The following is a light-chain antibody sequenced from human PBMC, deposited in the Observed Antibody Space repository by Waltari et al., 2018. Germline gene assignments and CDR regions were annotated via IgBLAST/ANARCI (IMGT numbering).Light chain of an antibody. CDR3: SSYISSDTLEL. V-gene: IGLV2-14*03. CDR2: DVS. Sequence: QSALTQPASVSGSPGQSITISCTGTSSDVGGYNYVSWYQQHPGKAPTLIIFDVSNRPSGVSSRFSGSKSGNTASLTISGLQAQDEADYYCSSYISSDTLELFGGGTSLTVL. J-gene: IGLJ2*01. CDR1: SSDVGGYNY.